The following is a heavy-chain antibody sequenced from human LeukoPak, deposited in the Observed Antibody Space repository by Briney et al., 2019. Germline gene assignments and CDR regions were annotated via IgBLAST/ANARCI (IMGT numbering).Heavy chain of an antibody. V-gene: IGHV1-18*01. CDR1: GYTFTSYG. Sequence: ASVKVSCKASGYTFTSYGISWVRQAPGQGLEWMGWISAYNGDTNYPQKVQGRVTITMDTSTTTAYMELKSLRSEDTAVYYCAISSPDVGVYYLDYWGQGTLVTVSS. D-gene: IGHD6-19*01. J-gene: IGHJ4*02. CDR2: ISAYNGDT. CDR3: AISSPDVGVYYLDY.